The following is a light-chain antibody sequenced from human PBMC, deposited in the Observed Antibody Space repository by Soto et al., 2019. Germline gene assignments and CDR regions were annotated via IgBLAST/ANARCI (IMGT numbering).Light chain of an antibody. J-gene: IGKJ1*01. Sequence: EIVLTQSPATLSVSPGETATLSCRASQSVSSNLAWYQQKAGQAPRVLIYGASTRATGIPARFSGSGSGTEFTLTISSLQSEDFAVYYCQHYNNWPPWTFDQGTQVEIK. CDR1: QSVSSN. CDR2: GAS. V-gene: IGKV3-15*01. CDR3: QHYNNWPPWT.